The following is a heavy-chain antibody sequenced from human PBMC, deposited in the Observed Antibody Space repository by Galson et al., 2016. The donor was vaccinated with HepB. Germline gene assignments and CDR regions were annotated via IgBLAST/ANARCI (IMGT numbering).Heavy chain of an antibody. V-gene: IGHV4-59*08. CDR1: CGSLSSYY. CDR3: TRGAAHWFDP. D-gene: IGHD6-6*01. Sequence: SETLSLTCTVSCGSLSSYYWSWIRQPPGKGLEWIGYIYYSGSTIYNPSLKSRVTISVDTSKNQFSLKLTSVTAADTAIYYCTRGAAHWFDPWGQGTLVTVSS. CDR2: IYYSGST. J-gene: IGHJ5*02.